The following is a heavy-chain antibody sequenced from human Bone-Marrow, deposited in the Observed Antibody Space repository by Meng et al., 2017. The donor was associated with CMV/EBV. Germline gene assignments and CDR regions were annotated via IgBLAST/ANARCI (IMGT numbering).Heavy chain of an antibody. Sequence: SVKVSCKASGGTFSSYAISWVRQAPGQGLEWMGGIIPILGIANYAQKFQGRVTITADKSTSTAYMELSSLRSEDTAVYYCARGTGKLERHYYYGMDFWGQGPMVTVSS. D-gene: IGHD1-1*01. CDR3: ARGTGKLERHYYYGMDF. CDR2: IIPILGIA. V-gene: IGHV1-69*10. CDR1: GGTFSSYA. J-gene: IGHJ6*02.